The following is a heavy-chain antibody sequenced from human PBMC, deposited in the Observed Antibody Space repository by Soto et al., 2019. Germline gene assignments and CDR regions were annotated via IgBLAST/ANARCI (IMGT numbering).Heavy chain of an antibody. CDR1: GYTFTTYH. D-gene: IGHD3-22*01. V-gene: IGHV1-46*01. CDR3: EREGPYYYDSSGYLDV. CDR2: INPNGGST. Sequence: ASVKVSCKASGYTFTTYHIHWVRQAPGQGLEWMGIINPNGGSTNYVQKFQGRVTMTSDTSTSTVYMELSSMRSEDTDVYYCEREGPYYYDSSGYLDVWGQGTTVTVSS. J-gene: IGHJ6*02.